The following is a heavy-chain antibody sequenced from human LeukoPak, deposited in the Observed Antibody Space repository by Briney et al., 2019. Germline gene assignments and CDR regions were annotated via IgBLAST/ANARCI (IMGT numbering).Heavy chain of an antibody. J-gene: IGHJ6*03. D-gene: IGHD2-2*02. CDR1: GFTFSSYA. CDR3: AGGPKRYCSSTSCYTGDPEDYYMDV. Sequence: GGSLRLSCAASGFTFSSYAMHWVRQAPGKGLEWVAVISYDGSNKYYADSVKGRFTISRDNSKNTLYLQMNSLRAEDTAVYYCAGGPKRYCSSTSCYTGDPEDYYMDVWGKGTTVTVSS. CDR2: ISYDGSNK. V-gene: IGHV3-30-3*01.